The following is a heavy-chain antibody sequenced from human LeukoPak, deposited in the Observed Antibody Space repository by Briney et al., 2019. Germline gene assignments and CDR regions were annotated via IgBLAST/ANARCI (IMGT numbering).Heavy chain of an antibody. CDR3: AREEFGLRSPIDY. CDR1: GYTFTGYY. V-gene: IGHV1-2*02. Sequence: ASVKVSCKASGYTFTGYYMHWVRQAPGQGLEWMGWINPNSGGTNYAQKFQGRVTMTRDTSISTAYMELSRLRSDDTAAYYCAREEFGLRSPIDYWGQGTLVTVSS. J-gene: IGHJ4*02. D-gene: IGHD4-17*01. CDR2: INPNSGGT.